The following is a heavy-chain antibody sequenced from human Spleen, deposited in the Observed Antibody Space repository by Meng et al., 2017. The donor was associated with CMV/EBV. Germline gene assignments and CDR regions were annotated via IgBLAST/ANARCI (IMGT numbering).Heavy chain of an antibody. V-gene: IGHV4-34*01. CDR2: IRHSGDIT. CDR1: GGSLSGYY. Sequence: SQTLSLTCGLYGGSLSGYYWSWIRQTPGKGLEWIGEIRHSGDITNYNPSLKSRVTISIDTSKKQFSLKLSSVTAADTAVYYCAREKGAAGTYYYYYYGMDVWGQGTTVTVSS. CDR3: AREKGAAGTYYYYYYGMDV. D-gene: IGHD6-13*01. J-gene: IGHJ6*02.